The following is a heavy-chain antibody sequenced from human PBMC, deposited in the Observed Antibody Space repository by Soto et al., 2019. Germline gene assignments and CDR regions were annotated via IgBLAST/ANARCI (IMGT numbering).Heavy chain of an antibody. J-gene: IGHJ3*02. D-gene: IGHD2-15*01. V-gene: IGHV3-21*01. CDR3: ARIQRGYDAFDI. Sequence: EVQLVESGGGLVKPGGSLRLSCAASGFTFSSYSMNWVRQAPGKGLEWVSSISSSSSYIYYADSVKGRFTISQDNAKNSLYLQMNSLRAEDTAVYYCARIQRGYDAFDIWGQGTMVTVSS. CDR1: GFTFSSYS. CDR2: ISSSSSYI.